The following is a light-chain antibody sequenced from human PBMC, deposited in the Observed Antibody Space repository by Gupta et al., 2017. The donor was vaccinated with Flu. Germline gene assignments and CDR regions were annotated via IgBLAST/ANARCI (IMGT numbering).Light chain of an antibody. Sequence: VGDRVTITCRASQSISSWLAWYQQKPGKAPKLLIYKASTLEGGVPSRFSGSASGTEFTLTISSLQPDDFATYYCQQYKSPWTFGQGTKVQIK. CDR3: QQYKSPWT. J-gene: IGKJ1*01. CDR1: QSISSW. V-gene: IGKV1-5*03. CDR2: KAS.